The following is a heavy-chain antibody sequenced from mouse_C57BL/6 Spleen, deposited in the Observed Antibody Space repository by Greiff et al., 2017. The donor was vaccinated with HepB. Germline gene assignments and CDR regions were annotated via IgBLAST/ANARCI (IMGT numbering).Heavy chain of an antibody. Sequence: VQLQQSGPELVKPGASVKISCKASGYAFSSSWMNWVKQRPGKGLEWIGRIYPGDGDTNYNGKFKGKATLTADKSSSTAYMQLSSLTSEDSAVYFCARGAYGYDYWGQGTTLTVSS. D-gene: IGHD2-2*01. CDR1: GYAFSSSW. V-gene: IGHV1-82*01. J-gene: IGHJ2*01. CDR3: ARGAYGYDY. CDR2: IYPGDGDT.